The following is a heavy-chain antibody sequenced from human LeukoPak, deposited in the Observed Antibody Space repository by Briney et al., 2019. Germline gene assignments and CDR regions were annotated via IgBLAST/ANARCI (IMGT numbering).Heavy chain of an antibody. CDR2: IYYSGST. V-gene: IGHV4-39*01. CDR3: ARSRGGSPRVVVPGLFDY. CDR1: GGSISSSSYY. Sequence: SETLSLTCTVSGGSISSSSYYWGWIRQPPGKGLEWIGSIYYSGSTYYNPSLKSRVTISVDTSKNQFSLKLSSVTAADTAVYYCARSRGGSPRVVVPGLFDYWGQGTLVTVSS. D-gene: IGHD2-2*01. J-gene: IGHJ4*02.